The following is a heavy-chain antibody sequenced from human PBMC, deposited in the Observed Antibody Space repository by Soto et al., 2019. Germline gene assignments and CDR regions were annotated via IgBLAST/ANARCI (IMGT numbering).Heavy chain of an antibody. CDR2: IYYSGST. D-gene: IGHD1-26*01. J-gene: IGHJ5*02. CDR1: GGSITSSSYY. V-gene: IGHV4-39*01. Sequence: QLHLRESGPGLVKPSETLSLTCTVSGGSITSSSYYWGWIRQPPGKGLEWIGSIYYSGSTYYNPSLKSRVTISVDTSKNQFSLKLSSVTAAATAVYYCATQEVGGSYVYPFDPWGQGTLVTVSS. CDR3: ATQEVGGSYVYPFDP.